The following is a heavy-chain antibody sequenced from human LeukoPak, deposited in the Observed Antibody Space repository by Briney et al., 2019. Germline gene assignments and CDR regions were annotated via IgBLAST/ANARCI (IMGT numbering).Heavy chain of an antibody. CDR2: ISSSSSYI. Sequence: SGGSLRLSCAASGFTFSSYSMNWVRQAPGKGLEWVSSISSSSSYIYYADSVKGRFTISRDNAKNSLYPQMNSLRAEDTAVYYCARLGGNEQWLEGENWFDPWGQGTLVTVSS. V-gene: IGHV3-21*01. J-gene: IGHJ5*02. CDR1: GFTFSSYS. CDR3: ARLGGNEQWLEGENWFDP. D-gene: IGHD6-19*01.